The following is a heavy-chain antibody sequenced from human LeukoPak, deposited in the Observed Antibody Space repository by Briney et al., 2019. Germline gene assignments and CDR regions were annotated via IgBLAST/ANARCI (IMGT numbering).Heavy chain of an antibody. CDR1: GYTFTSYG. D-gene: IGHD2-2*03. V-gene: IGHV1-18*01. CDR2: ISAYNGNT. J-gene: IGHJ5*02. Sequence: ASVKVSCKASGYTFTSYGISWVRQAPGQGLEWMGWISAYNGNTNYAQKLQGRVTMTTDTSTSTAYMELRSLRSDDTAVYYCARDLGYCSSTSCYSNWFDPWGQGTLVTVSS. CDR3: ARDLGYCSSTSCYSNWFDP.